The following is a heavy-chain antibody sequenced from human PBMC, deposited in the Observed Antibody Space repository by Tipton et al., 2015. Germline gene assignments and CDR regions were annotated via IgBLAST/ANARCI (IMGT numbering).Heavy chain of an antibody. J-gene: IGHJ4*02. CDR1: SDSISKYY. D-gene: IGHD4-11*01. V-gene: IGHV4-59*12. CDR3: ARGYSNYWGY. Sequence: TLSLTCSVSSDSISKYYWSWIRQPPGKELEWIGYIQYSGSTNYNPSLKSRVTISVDTSKNQFSLKLTSVTAADTAVYYCARGYSNYWGYWGQGTLVRLL. CDR2: IQYSGST.